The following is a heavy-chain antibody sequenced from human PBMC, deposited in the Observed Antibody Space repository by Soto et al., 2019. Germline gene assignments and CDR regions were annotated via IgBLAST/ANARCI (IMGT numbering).Heavy chain of an antibody. D-gene: IGHD6-19*01. Sequence: QVQLLQAGAEVKKPGSSVRVSCEASGGTFRTYDISWVRQDPGHGLEWMGEILPIFGTVNDAKKFQGRVTITADESTTTGDMGRRSLSSEDTAVDYGAKGAVAGTPTSYYYCGRYVWGQGTTVTVSS. CDR1: GGTFRTYD. V-gene: IGHV1-69*12. CDR2: ILPIFGTV. CDR3: AKGAVAGTPTSYYYCGRYV. J-gene: IGHJ6*02.